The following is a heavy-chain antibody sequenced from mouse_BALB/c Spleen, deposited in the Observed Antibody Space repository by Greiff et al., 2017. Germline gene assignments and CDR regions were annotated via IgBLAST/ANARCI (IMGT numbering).Heavy chain of an antibody. Sequence: VQLQQSGPELVRPGVSVKISCKGSGYTSTDYAMHWVKQSHAKSLEWIGVISTYYGNTNYNQKFKGKATMTVDKSSSTAYMELARLTSEDSAIYYCARGEYGNYWGQGTTLTVSS. D-gene: IGHD2-10*02. J-gene: IGHJ2*01. CDR2: ISTYYGNT. CDR3: ARGEYGNY. V-gene: IGHV1-67*01. CDR1: GYTSTDYA.